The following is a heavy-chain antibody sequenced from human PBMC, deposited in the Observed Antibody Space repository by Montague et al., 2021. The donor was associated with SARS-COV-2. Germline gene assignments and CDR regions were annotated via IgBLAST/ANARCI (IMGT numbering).Heavy chain of an antibody. CDR1: GDRVSSNSAT. J-gene: IGHJ6*02. Sequence: CAISGDRVSSNSATWNWVRQSPSRGLEWLGRTYYRSKWYNDYAVSVRGRVTINPDTSKNQFSLQLNSVTPEDTAIYYCTSGREGNYNVMDVWGQGTTATVSS. V-gene: IGHV6-1*01. CDR3: TSGREGNYNVMDV. CDR2: TYYRSKWYN. D-gene: IGHD1-1*01.